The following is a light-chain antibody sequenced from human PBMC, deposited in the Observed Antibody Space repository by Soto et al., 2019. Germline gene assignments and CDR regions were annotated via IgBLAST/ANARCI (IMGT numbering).Light chain of an antibody. V-gene: IGLV2-14*01. Sequence: QSALTQPVSVSGSPGQSITISCTGTSSDVGGYKYVSWYQQYPGKAPKLMIYEVSNRPSGVSNRFSGSKSGNTASLTISGLQAEDEADYYCSSYTSSSTLVFGGGTKLTVL. CDR3: SSYTSSSTLV. CDR2: EVS. CDR1: SSDVGGYKY. J-gene: IGLJ3*02.